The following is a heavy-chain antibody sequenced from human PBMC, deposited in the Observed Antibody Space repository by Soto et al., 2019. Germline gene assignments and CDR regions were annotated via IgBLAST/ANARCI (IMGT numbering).Heavy chain of an antibody. CDR2: IKSKTDGGTT. D-gene: IGHD6-13*01. CDR1: GFTFSNAW. CDR3: TSAYSSSWYGDGMDV. V-gene: IGHV3-15*07. Sequence: EVQLVESGGGLVKPGGSLRLSCAASGFTFSNAWMNWVRQAPGKGLEWVGRIKSKTDGGTTDYAAPVKGRFTNSRDDSKNTLYLQMNSLKTEDTAVYYCTSAYSSSWYGDGMDVWGQGTTVTVSS. J-gene: IGHJ6*02.